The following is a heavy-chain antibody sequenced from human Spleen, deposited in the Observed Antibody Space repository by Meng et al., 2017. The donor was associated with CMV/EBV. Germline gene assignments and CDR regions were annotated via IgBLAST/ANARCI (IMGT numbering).Heavy chain of an antibody. CDR2: ISSSTSRI. J-gene: IGHJ4*02. Sequence: GESLKISCAASGFTFSNYSINWVRQAPGKGLEWVSYISSSTSRIYYADSVRGRFTISRDNAKNSLYLQMNSLRAEDTAVYYCARDDTIFGLVSYYFDHWGQGTLVTVSS. CDR1: GFTFSNYS. V-gene: IGHV3-48*04. D-gene: IGHD3/OR15-3a*01. CDR3: ARDDTIFGLVSYYFDH.